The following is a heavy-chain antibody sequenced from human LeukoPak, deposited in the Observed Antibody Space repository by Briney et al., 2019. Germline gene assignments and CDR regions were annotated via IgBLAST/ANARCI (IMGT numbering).Heavy chain of an antibody. J-gene: IGHJ6*03. CDR1: GESFSGYY. CDR3: ARVKRGRSTVTTSFSTYYYYMDV. CDR2: INHSGST. Sequence: PSETLSLTCAVYGESFSGYYWSWIRQPPGKGLEWIGEINHSGSTNYNPSLKSRVTISVDTSKNQFSLKLSSVTAADTAVYYCARVKRGRSTVTTSFSTYYYYMDVWGKGTTVTVSS. V-gene: IGHV4-34*01. D-gene: IGHD4-11*01.